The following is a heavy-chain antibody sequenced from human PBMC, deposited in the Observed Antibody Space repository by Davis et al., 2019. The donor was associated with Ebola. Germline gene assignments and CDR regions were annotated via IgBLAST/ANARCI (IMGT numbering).Heavy chain of an antibody. D-gene: IGHD3-22*01. Sequence: HTGGSLRPSCAASGFAFSAYWMHWVRQTPEKGPVWVARIYSDGRRTAYADSVKGRFTISRDNAKNTLYLQMNSLRAEDTAVYYCARDDTWGQGTTVTVSS. V-gene: IGHV3-74*01. CDR2: IYSDGRRT. CDR1: GFAFSAYW. CDR3: ARDDT. J-gene: IGHJ6*02.